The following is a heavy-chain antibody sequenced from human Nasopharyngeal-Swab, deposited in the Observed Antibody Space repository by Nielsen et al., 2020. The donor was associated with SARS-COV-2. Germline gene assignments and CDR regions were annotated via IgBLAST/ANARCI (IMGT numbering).Heavy chain of an antibody. CDR1: GGSISSGGYY. Sequence: SETLSLTCTVSGGSISSGGYYWSWIRQPPGTGLEWIGYIYYSGSTNYNPSLKSRVTISVDTSKNQFSLKLSSVTAADTAVYYCARANRGVFGVVTHFDYWGQGTLVTVSS. V-gene: IGHV4-61*08. J-gene: IGHJ4*02. CDR2: IYYSGST. D-gene: IGHD3-3*01. CDR3: ARANRGVFGVVTHFDY.